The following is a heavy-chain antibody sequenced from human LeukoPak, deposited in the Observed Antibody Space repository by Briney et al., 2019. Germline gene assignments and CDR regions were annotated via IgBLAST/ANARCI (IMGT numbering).Heavy chain of an antibody. CDR3: ARDAKGLEKIFGVVLNPGGGGYYYYGMDV. D-gene: IGHD3-3*01. CDR1: GFTFSTST. J-gene: IGHJ6*02. CDR2: ISSSSSYI. Sequence: GGSLRLSCAASGFTFSTSTMTWVRQAPGKGLEWVSSISSSSSYIYYADSVKGRFTISRDNAKNSLYLQMNSLRAEDTAVYYCARDAKGLEKIFGVVLNPGGGGYYYYGMDVWGQGTTVTVSS. V-gene: IGHV3-21*01.